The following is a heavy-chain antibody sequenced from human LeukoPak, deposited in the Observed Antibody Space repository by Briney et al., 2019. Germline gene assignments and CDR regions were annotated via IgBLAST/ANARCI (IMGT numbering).Heavy chain of an antibody. V-gene: IGHV3-30*04. CDR3: ARENYYDSSGYSFDY. CDR1: GFTFSSYA. CDR2: ISYDGSNK. D-gene: IGHD3-22*01. J-gene: IGHJ4*02. Sequence: GSLRLSCAASGFTFSSYAMHWVRQAPGKGLEWVAVISYDGSNKYYADSVKGRFTISRDNSKNTLYLQMNSLRAEDTAVYYCARENYYDSSGYSFDYWGQGTLVTVSS.